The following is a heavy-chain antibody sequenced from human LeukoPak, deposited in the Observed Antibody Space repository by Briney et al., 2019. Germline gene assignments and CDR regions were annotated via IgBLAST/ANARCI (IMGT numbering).Heavy chain of an antibody. CDR3: ARDWRSHFDY. CDR2: IYNDGSST. V-gene: IGHV3-74*01. Sequence: PGGSLRLSCAATGFTFRSYWMHWVRQAPGKGLVWVSGIYNDGSSTRYADSVKGRFTISRDNAKNTLYLQMNSLRAEDTAVYYCARDWRSHFDYWGQGTLVTVSS. CDR1: GFTFRSYW. J-gene: IGHJ4*02.